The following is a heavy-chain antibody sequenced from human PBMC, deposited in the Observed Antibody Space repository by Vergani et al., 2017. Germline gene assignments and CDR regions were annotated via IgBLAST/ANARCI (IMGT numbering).Heavy chain of an antibody. V-gene: IGHV1-69*04. CDR3: ARLQRFLEWSLLTLDY. CDR2: IIPILGTD. Sequence: QVQLVQSGAEVKKPGSSVKVSCKASGGTFSSYALSWVRQAPGQGLEWMGRIIPILGTDNYAKTLQGRVTRTRDTSISNAYMEMSRLRSDYTAVYYCARLQRFLEWSLLTLDYGGQGTLVTVSS. J-gene: IGHJ4*02. D-gene: IGHD3-3*01. CDR1: GGTFSSYA.